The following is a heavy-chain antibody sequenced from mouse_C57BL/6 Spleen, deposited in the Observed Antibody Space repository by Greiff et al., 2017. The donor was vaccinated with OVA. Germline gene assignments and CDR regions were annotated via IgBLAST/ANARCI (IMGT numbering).Heavy chain of an antibody. V-gene: IGHV1-53*01. CDR2: INPSNGGT. CDR3: ARGSTIVTRDYAMDY. CDR1: GYTFTSYW. D-gene: IGHD2-5*01. J-gene: IGHJ4*01. Sequence: QVQLQQPGTELVKPGASVKLSCKASGYTFTSYWMHWVKQRPGQGLEWIGNINPSNGGTNYNEKFKSKATLTVDKSSSTAYMQLSSLTSYDSSVYYYARGSTIVTRDYAMDYWGQGTSVTVSS.